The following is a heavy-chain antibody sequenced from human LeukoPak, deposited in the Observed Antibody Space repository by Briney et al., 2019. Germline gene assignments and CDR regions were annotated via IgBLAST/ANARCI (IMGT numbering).Heavy chain of an antibody. J-gene: IGHJ4*02. Sequence: GGSLRLSCAASGFTFSTNWMSWVRQAPGKGLEWVANIKQDGSEKNYVDSVKGRFTISRDNAKSSLYLQMNSLRVEDTAVYYCAKAGNGFGYWDQGALVTVSS. CDR3: AKAGNGFGY. CDR2: IKQDGSEK. D-gene: IGHD2-8*01. CDR1: GFTFSTNW. V-gene: IGHV3-7*01.